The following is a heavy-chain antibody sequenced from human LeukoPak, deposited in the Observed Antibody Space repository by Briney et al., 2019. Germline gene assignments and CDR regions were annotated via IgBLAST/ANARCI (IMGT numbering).Heavy chain of an antibody. Sequence: GGSLRLSCAASGFTFSSYWMSWVRQAPEKGLEWVSYISSSGSTIYYADSVKGRFTISRDNAKNSLYLQMNSLRAEDTAVYYCARDFQSYGSGSYYYYMDVWGKGTTVTISS. J-gene: IGHJ6*03. CDR3: ARDFQSYGSGSYYYYMDV. CDR1: GFTFSSYW. CDR2: ISSSGSTI. V-gene: IGHV3-48*04. D-gene: IGHD3-10*01.